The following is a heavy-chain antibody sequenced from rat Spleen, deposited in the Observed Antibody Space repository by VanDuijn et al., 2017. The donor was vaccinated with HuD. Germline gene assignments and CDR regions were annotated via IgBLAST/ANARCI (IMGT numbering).Heavy chain of an antibody. V-gene: IGHV5-22*01. CDR1: GFSLTSNG. J-gene: IGHJ2*01. CDR2: ISYEGSST. CDR3: TRPPYNNHFDY. D-gene: IGHD1-10*01. Sequence: VQLKESGPGLVQPSQTLSLTCTVSGFSLTSNGVSWVRQPPGKGLEWVASISYEGSSTYYGDSVKGRFTISRDNAKNTLYLQMNSLRSEDTATYYCTRPPYNNHFDYWGQGVMVTVSS.